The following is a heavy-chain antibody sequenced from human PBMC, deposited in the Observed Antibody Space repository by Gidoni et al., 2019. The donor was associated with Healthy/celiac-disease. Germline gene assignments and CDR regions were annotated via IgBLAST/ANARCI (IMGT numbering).Heavy chain of an antibody. Sequence: EVQLVESGVGLVQPGGSVRLSFAASGFNFSRYSMNVVRQAPGKGLEWVSYISSSSSTIYYADSGKVLFTISRDNAKNPLYLQRNSLRAEDTAVYYCARGTISSYYYYGMDVWGQGTTVTVSS. CDR3: ARGTISSYYYYGMDV. CDR1: GFNFSRYS. V-gene: IGHV3-48*01. D-gene: IGHD6-6*01. CDR2: ISSSSSTI. J-gene: IGHJ6*02.